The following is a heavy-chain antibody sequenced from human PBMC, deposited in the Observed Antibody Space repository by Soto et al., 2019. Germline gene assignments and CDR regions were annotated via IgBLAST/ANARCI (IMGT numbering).Heavy chain of an antibody. CDR1: GYSFTIYC. Sequence: GESLKIPCNGSGYSFTIYCISLVLQMPGKGLDWMGRIDPSDSYTNYSPSFQGHVTISADKSISTAYLQWSSLKATDTAMYYCATTPPDSSGFNIDYWGQGTLVTVSS. D-gene: IGHD3-22*01. CDR3: ATTPPDSSGFNIDY. CDR2: IDPSDSYT. V-gene: IGHV5-10-1*01. J-gene: IGHJ4*02.